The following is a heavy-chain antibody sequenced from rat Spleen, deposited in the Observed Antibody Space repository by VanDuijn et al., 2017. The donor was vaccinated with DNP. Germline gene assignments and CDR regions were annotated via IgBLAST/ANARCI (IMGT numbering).Heavy chain of an antibody. Sequence: QVQLKESGPGLVQPAQTLSLTCTVSGFPFTNYGFSWVRQSPGKGLEWIGAIWSGGSTDYNPALKSRLSITRDTSRSQVLLKMNSLQTEDTATYYCARQPPNAGYHPYAMDPWGQGTSVTVSS. J-gene: IGHJ4*01. CDR2: IWSGGST. D-gene: IGHD4-3*01. CDR1: GFPFTNYG. CDR3: ARQPPNAGYHPYAMDP. V-gene: IGHV2-4*01.